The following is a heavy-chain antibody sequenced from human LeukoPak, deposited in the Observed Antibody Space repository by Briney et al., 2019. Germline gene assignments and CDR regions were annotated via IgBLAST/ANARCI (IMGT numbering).Heavy chain of an antibody. D-gene: IGHD3-10*01. CDR2: VDHNGTT. V-gene: IGHV4-34*01. Sequence: PSETLSLTCGVSGGSLSSDYWSYFRQPPGKGLEWVGEVDHNGTTNYNPSLRSRLIISVDTSKNHFSLNLTSVTAADTAFYFCARRPRGGFWYAFDIWGQGTLVTVSA. J-gene: IGHJ3*02. CDR1: GGSLSSDY. CDR3: ARRPRGGFWYAFDI.